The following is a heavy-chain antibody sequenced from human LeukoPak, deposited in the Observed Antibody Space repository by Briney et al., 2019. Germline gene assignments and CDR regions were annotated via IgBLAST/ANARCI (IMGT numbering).Heavy chain of an antibody. CDR3: AREGEEQQLALYYFDY. D-gene: IGHD6-13*01. CDR2: IIPSFGTA. CDR1: GGTFSSYA. V-gene: IGHV1-69*01. Sequence: SVKVSCKASGGTFSSYAISWVRQAPGQGLEWMGGIIPSFGTANYAQQFQGRVTITADESTSTAYMELSSLRSEDTAVYYCAREGEEQQLALYYFDYWGQGTLVTVSS. J-gene: IGHJ4*02.